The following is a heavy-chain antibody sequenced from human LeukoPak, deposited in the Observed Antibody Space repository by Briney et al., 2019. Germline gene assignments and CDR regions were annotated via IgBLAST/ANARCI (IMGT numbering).Heavy chain of an antibody. CDR2: IYYSGST. J-gene: IGHJ4*02. D-gene: IGHD3-22*01. V-gene: IGHV4-59*08. CDR1: GGSISSYY. CDR3: ARGGPYYYDSSGYNFDY. Sequence: SETLSLTCTVSGGSISSYYWSWIRLPPGKGLEWIGYIYYSGSTNYNPFLKSRVTISVDTSKNQFSLKLSSVTAADTAVYYCARGGPYYYDSSGYNFDYWGQGTLVTVSS.